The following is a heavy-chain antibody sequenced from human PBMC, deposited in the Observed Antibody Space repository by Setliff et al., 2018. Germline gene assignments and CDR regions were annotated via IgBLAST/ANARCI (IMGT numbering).Heavy chain of an antibody. Sequence: SVMVSCKASGGTFSSSAISWVRQAPGQGLEWVGRIIPFFGTANSAQKFQGRVTITAGESATTAYMELSSLRAEDTAVYYCAKSMTTVTTGGNEAFDIWGQGTRVT. CDR3: AKSMTTVTTGGNEAFDI. J-gene: IGHJ3*02. CDR2: IIPFFGTA. V-gene: IGHV1-69*13. D-gene: IGHD4-17*01. CDR1: GGTFSSSA.